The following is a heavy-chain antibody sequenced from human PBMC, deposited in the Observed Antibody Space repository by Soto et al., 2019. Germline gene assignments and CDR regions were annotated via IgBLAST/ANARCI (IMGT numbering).Heavy chain of an antibody. V-gene: IGHV3-23*01. CDR2: IIGSGGST. J-gene: IGHJ4*02. CDR1: GFTFSSYA. CDR3: AKVNSANLAYCGGDCYSDY. D-gene: IGHD2-21*02. Sequence: PGGSLRLSCAASGFTFSSYAMSWVRQAPGKGLEWVSAIIGSGGSTYYVDSVKGRFTISRDNSKNTLYLQMNSLRAEDTAVYYCAKVNSANLAYCGGDCYSDYWGQGTLVTVSS.